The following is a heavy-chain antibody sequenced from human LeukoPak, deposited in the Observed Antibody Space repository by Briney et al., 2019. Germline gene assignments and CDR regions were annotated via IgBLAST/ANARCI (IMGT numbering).Heavy chain of an antibody. V-gene: IGHV4-61*01. D-gene: IGHD3-16*01. CDR1: GGSISSGSYY. J-gene: IGHJ6*03. Sequence: SETLSLTCTVSGGSISSGSYYWSWIRQPPGKGLEWIGYIYYSGSTNYNPSLKSRVTISVDTSKNQFSLKLSSVTAADTAVYYCAGAYGYYMDVWGKGTTVTVSS. CDR2: IYYSGST. CDR3: AGAYGYYMDV.